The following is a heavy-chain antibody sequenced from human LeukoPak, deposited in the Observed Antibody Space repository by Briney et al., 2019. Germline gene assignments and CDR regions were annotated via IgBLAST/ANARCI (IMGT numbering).Heavy chain of an antibody. CDR1: GGSFSGYY. Sequence: SETLSLTCAVYGGSFSGYYWSWIRQPPGKGLEWIGEINHSGSTNYNPSLKSRVTISVDTSKNQFSLKLSSVTAADTAVYYCARDTTYSSSFRYWGQGTLVTVSS. J-gene: IGHJ4*02. CDR3: ARDTTYSSSFRY. V-gene: IGHV4-34*01. D-gene: IGHD6-6*01. CDR2: INHSGST.